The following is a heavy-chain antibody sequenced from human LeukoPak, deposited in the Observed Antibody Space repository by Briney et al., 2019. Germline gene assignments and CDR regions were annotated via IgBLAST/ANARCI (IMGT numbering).Heavy chain of an antibody. CDR2: IYHSGST. V-gene: IGHV4-4*02. Sequence: SETLSLTCAVSGGPISSSNWWSWVRQPPGKELEWIGEIYHSGSTNYYPSLKSRVTILLDKSKNQFSLKLSSVTAADTAVYYCARDLGYCSGGRCDDSWGQGTLVTVSS. CDR1: GGPISSSNW. D-gene: IGHD2-15*01. J-gene: IGHJ4*02. CDR3: ARDLGYCSGGRCDDS.